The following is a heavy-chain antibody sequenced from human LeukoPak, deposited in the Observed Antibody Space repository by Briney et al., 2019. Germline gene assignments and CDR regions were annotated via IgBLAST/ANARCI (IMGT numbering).Heavy chain of an antibody. CDR1: GFTFSSYS. Sequence: GGSLRLSCAASGFTFSSYSMNWVRQAPGKGLEWVSYISSSSSTIYYADSVKGRFTISRDNAKNSLYLQMNSLRAEDTAVYYCARDPFYDFWKLYFDYWGQGTLVTVSS. V-gene: IGHV3-48*01. CDR2: ISSSSSTI. J-gene: IGHJ4*02. CDR3: ARDPFYDFWKLYFDY. D-gene: IGHD3-3*01.